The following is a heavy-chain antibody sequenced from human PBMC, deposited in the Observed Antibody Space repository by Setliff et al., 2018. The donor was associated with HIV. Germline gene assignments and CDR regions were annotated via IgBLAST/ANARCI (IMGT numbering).Heavy chain of an antibody. V-gene: IGHV3-7*01. CDR1: GFAFSDFY. CDR2: TNQDGTAK. D-gene: IGHD2-15*01. J-gene: IGHJ4*02. Sequence: GGSLRLSCAASGFAFSDFYMTWIRQAPGKELEWVANTNQDGTAKDYADSVKGRFTISRDNAKNSLYLQMNTLRVEDTAVYYCARGNSREDRIYSYGNYWGQGILVTVSS. CDR3: ARGNSREDRIYSYGNY.